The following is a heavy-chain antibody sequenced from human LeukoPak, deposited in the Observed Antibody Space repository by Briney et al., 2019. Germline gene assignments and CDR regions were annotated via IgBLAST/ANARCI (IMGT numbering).Heavy chain of an antibody. J-gene: IGHJ4*02. CDR3: ARSRAAADY. CDR2: INHSGST. CDR1: GGSFSGYY. D-gene: IGHD6-13*01. Sequence: PSETLSLTCAVHGGSFSGYYWSWIRQPPGKGLEWIGEINHSGSTNYNPSLKSRVTISVDTSKNQFSLKLSSVTAADTAVYYCARSRAAADYWGQGTLVTVSP. V-gene: IGHV4-34*01.